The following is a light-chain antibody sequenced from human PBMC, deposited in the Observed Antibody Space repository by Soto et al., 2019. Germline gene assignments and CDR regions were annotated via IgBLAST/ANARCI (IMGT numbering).Light chain of an antibody. CDR1: QSVSSNY. V-gene: IGKV3-20*01. CDR2: GAS. Sequence: VLTQSPGTLSLSPGERATLSCRATQSVSSNYLAWYQQKPGQAPRLLIYGASSRATGIPDRFSGSGSGTDFTLTISRLEPEDFAVYYCQQYGSSPNFGGGSKV. J-gene: IGKJ4*01. CDR3: QQYGSSPN.